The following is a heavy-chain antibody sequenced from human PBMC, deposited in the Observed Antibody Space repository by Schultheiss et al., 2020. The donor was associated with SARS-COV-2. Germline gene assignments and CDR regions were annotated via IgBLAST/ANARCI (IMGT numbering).Heavy chain of an antibody. D-gene: IGHD2-21*01. V-gene: IGHV3-30*03. CDR3: TRPTGGDHPDPYYYYYGMDV. CDR1: GFTFSSYG. CDR2: ISYDGSNK. J-gene: IGHJ6*02. Sequence: GGSLRLSCAASGFTFSSYGMHWVRQAPGKGLEWVAVISYDGSNKYYADSVKGRFTISRDNSKNTLYLQMNSLKTEDTAVYYCTRPTGGDHPDPYYYYYGMDVWGQGTTVTVSS.